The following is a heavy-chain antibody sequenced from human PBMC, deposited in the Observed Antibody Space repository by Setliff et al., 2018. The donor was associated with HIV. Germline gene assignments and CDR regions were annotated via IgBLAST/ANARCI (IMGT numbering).Heavy chain of an antibody. CDR3: ARDVMEYFGNYFDY. CDR2: IIHSGST. Sequence: SETLSLTCAVYSGSFSGYFWSWIRQPPGKGLEWIGEIIHSGSTNYNPSLKSRITISVDTSKNQFSLKLSSVTAADTAVYYCARDVMEYFGNYFDYWGQGALVTVSS. D-gene: IGHD3-3*01. V-gene: IGHV4-34*12. J-gene: IGHJ4*02. CDR1: SGSFSGYF.